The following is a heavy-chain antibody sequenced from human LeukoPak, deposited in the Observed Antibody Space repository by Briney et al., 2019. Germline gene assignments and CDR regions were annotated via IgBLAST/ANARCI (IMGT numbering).Heavy chain of an antibody. CDR2: IYYSGST. CDR3: ARQVTSYDILTGYSPYGSDY. J-gene: IGHJ4*02. CDR1: GGSISSSSYY. V-gene: IGHV4-39*01. D-gene: IGHD3-9*01. Sequence: TSETLSLTCTVSGGSISSSSYYWGWIRQPPGKGLEWIGSIYYSGSTYYNPSLKSRVTISVDTSQHPFSLKLSSVTAADTAVYYCARQVTSYDILTGYSPYGSDYWGQGTLVTVSS.